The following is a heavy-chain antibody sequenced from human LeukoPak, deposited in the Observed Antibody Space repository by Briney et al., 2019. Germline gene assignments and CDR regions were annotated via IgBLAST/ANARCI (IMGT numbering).Heavy chain of an antibody. J-gene: IGHJ4*02. D-gene: IGHD6-19*01. CDR2: LNPNSGGT. Sequence: ASVQVYCHAYGSNFPSYYMQWVRPAPGQGREWRGWLNPNSGGTNYAQKFQGRLTMTRDTSISTAYMELIRLRSDDTAVYYCAIPGSSGWYGYWGQGTLVTVSS. CDR3: AIPGSSGWYGY. V-gene: IGHV1-2*02. CDR1: GSNFPSYY.